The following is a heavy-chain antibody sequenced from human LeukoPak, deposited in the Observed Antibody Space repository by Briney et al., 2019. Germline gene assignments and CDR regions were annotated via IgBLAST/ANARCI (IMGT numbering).Heavy chain of an antibody. V-gene: IGHV5-10-1*01. CDR2: IDPSDSYT. J-gene: IGHJ3*02. CDR3: ATFEGNDAFDI. CDR1: GYSFTSYW. Sequence: GESLQISCKGSGYSFTSYWVSWVRQMPGKGLEWMGRIDPSDSYTNYSPSFQGHVTISADKSISTAYLQWSSLKASDTAMYYCATFEGNDAFDIWGQGTMVTVSS.